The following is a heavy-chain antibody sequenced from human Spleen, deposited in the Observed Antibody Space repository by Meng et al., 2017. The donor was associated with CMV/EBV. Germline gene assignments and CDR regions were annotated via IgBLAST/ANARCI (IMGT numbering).Heavy chain of an antibody. CDR1: GGTFSSYT. V-gene: IGHV1-2*02. CDR3: TRRGSTGKRLANNWFDP. CDR2: INPNSGAT. D-gene: IGHD1-14*01. Sequence: ASVKVSCKASGGTFSSYTISWVRQAPGQGLEWMGWINPNSGATNYAQKFQGRVTMTRDTSISTAYMDLSRLRSDDTAVYYCTRRGSTGKRLANNWFDPWGQGTLVTVSS. J-gene: IGHJ5*02.